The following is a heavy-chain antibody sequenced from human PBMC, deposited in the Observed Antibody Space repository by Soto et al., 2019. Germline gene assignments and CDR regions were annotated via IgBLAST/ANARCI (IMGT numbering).Heavy chain of an antibody. CDR2: INHSGST. Sequence: SETLSLTCAVYGGSFSGYYWSWIRQPPGKGLEWIGEINHSGSTNYNPSLKSRVTISVDTSKNQFSLKLSSVTAADTAVYYCARGGYYDFRSGYLRPLRYWGQGTLVTVSS. D-gene: IGHD3-3*01. CDR1: GGSFSGYY. V-gene: IGHV4-34*01. J-gene: IGHJ4*02. CDR3: ARGGYYDFRSGYLRPLRY.